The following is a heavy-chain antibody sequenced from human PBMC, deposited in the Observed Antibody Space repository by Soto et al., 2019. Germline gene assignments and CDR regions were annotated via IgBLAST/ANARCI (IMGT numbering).Heavy chain of an antibody. D-gene: IGHD4-17*01. J-gene: IGHJ2*01. CDR1: GFTFSSYA. V-gene: IGHV3-23*01. CDR3: AKDTDATVTPHFDL. CDR2: ISGSGGST. Sequence: EVQLLESGGGLVQPGGSLRLSCAASGFTFSSYAMSWVRQAPGKGLGWVSAISGSGGSTHYADSVKGRFTISRDNSKNTLYLQMNSLRAEDTAVYYCAKDTDATVTPHFDLWGRGTLVTVSS.